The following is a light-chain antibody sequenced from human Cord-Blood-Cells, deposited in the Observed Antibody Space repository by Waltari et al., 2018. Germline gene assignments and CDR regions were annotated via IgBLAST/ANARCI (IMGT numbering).Light chain of an antibody. V-gene: IGLV3-19*01. Sequence: SSELTQDPAVSVALGQTVRITCQGDSLRSYYASCYQQKPGQAPDLVIYGKNNRPSGIPDRFSGSSSVNTASLTSTGAQAEDEADYYCNSRDSSGNHLVFGGGTKLTVL. CDR2: GKN. CDR1: SLRSYY. J-gene: IGLJ3*02. CDR3: NSRDSSGNHLV.